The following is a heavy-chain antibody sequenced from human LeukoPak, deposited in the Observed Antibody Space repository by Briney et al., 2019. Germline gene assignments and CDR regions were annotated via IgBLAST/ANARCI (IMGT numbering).Heavy chain of an antibody. CDR2: ISSSGNTI. Sequence: PGGSLRLCCAASGFTFSSYEVNWVRQAPGKGLEWVSYISSSGNTIFYADSVKGRFTLSRDNAKNSLFLQMNSLRAEDTAVYYCAREDGCYGAYVSYWGQGTLVTVSS. V-gene: IGHV3-48*03. CDR1: GFTFSSYE. CDR3: AREDGCYGAYVSY. D-gene: IGHD4-17*01. J-gene: IGHJ4*02.